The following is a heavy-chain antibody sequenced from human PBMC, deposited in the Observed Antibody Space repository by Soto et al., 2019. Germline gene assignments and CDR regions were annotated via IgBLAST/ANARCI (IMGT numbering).Heavy chain of an antibody. Sequence: QVQLVQSGAEVKKPGSSVKVSCKTSRGTFNKYAFNWVRQAPGQGLEWMGWIIPIFSSRNYAEKFQGRVTITADDSTSTAYMELRSLRFEDTAVYYCARGETYVGVWGQGTTVTVSS. J-gene: IGHJ6*02. CDR3: ARGETYVGV. CDR2: IIPIFSSR. V-gene: IGHV1-69*01. D-gene: IGHD3-10*02. CDR1: RGTFNKYA.